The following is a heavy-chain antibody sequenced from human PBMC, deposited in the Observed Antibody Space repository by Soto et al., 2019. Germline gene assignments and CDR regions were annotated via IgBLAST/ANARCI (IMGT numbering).Heavy chain of an antibody. CDR1: GYSFNNYW. V-gene: IGHV5-51*01. CDR2: IYPGDSDT. J-gene: IGHJ4*02. Sequence: PGESLKISCKGFGYSFNNYWIGWVRQMPGKGLEWMGIIYPGDSDTRYSPSFQGQVTISVDKSISTAYLQWSSLKASDSAMYYCARSRITGSTWTFDYWGQETLVTVSS. CDR3: ARSRITGSTWTFDY. D-gene: IGHD1-20*01.